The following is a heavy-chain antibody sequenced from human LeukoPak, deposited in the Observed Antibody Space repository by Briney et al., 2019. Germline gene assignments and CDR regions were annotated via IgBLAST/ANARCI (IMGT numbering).Heavy chain of an antibody. CDR2: IYYSEST. CDR3: ARGVIPPTTPWFDP. CDR1: GGSISSSSYY. J-gene: IGHJ5*02. D-gene: IGHD1-26*01. Sequence: PSETLSLTCTVSGGSISSSSYYWGWIRQPPGKGLEWIGSIYYSESTYYKPSLKSRVTISVDMSKNQFSLKLSSVTAADTAVYYCARGVIPPTTPWFDPWGQGTLVTVSS. V-gene: IGHV4-39*01.